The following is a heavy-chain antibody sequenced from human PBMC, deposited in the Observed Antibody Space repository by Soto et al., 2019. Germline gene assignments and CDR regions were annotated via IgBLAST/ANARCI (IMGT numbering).Heavy chain of an antibody. Sequence: GASVKVSCKASGYTFTGYYMHWVRQAPGQGLEWMGWINPNSGGTNYAQKFQGWVTMTRDTSISTAYMELSRLRSDDTAVYYCARGSGYYGSGSYYNVANYYGMDVWGQGTTVTVSS. J-gene: IGHJ6*02. D-gene: IGHD3-10*01. CDR2: INPNSGGT. CDR1: GYTFTGYY. V-gene: IGHV1-2*04. CDR3: ARGSGYYGSGSYYNVANYYGMDV.